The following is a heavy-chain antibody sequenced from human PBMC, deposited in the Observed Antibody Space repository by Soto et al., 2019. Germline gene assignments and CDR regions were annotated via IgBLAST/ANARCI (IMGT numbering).Heavy chain of an antibody. Sequence: ASVKVSCKASGYTFTSYGISWVRQAPGQGLEWMGWISAYNGNTNYAQKLQGRVTMTTDTSTSTAYMELRSLRSDDTAVYYCARGMRYSSSWYSSAFDIWGQGTMVTVSS. D-gene: IGHD6-13*01. CDR1: GYTFTSYG. J-gene: IGHJ3*02. CDR3: ARGMRYSSSWYSSAFDI. CDR2: ISAYNGNT. V-gene: IGHV1-18*01.